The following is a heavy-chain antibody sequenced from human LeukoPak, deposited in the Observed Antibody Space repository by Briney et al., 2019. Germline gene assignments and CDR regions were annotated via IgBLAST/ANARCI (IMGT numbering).Heavy chain of an antibody. Sequence: GVSLRLSCAASGCTFSSYGMHWVRQAPGKGLEWVAVIWYDGSNKYYADSVKGRFTISRDNSKNTLYLQMNSLRAEDTAIYYCAKDIGDSTGYYSDAFDIWGHGTMVTVSS. CDR3: AKDIGDSTGYYSDAFDI. CDR2: IWYDGSNK. D-gene: IGHD3-22*01. V-gene: IGHV3-33*06. CDR1: GCTFSSYG. J-gene: IGHJ3*02.